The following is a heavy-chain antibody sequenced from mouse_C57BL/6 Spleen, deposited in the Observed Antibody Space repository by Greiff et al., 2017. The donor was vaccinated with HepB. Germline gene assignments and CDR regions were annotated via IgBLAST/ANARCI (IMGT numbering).Heavy chain of an antibody. CDR2: IYPGDGDT. D-gene: IGHD1-1*01. CDR1: GYAFSSSW. Sequence: QLQQSGPELVKPGASVKISCKASGYAFSSSWMNWVKQRPGKGLEWIGRIYPGDGDTNYNGKFKGKATLTADKSSSTAYMQLSSLTSEDSAVYFCEAFITTVVADYWGQGTTLTVSS. J-gene: IGHJ2*01. CDR3: EAFITTVVADY. V-gene: IGHV1-82*01.